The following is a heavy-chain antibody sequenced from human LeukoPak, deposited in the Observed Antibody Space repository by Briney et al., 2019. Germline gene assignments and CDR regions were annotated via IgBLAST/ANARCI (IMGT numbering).Heavy chain of an antibody. CDR2: INPNSGGT. CDR1: GYTFTSYY. J-gene: IGHJ6*03. Sequence: ASVKVSCKASGYTFTSYYMHWVRQAPGQGLEWMGWINPNSGGTNYAQKFQGRVTMTRDTSISTAYMELSRLRSDDTAVYYCAREEDSSSWWDYYYMDVWGKGTTVTVSS. V-gene: IGHV1-2*02. CDR3: AREEDSSSWWDYYYMDV. D-gene: IGHD6-13*01.